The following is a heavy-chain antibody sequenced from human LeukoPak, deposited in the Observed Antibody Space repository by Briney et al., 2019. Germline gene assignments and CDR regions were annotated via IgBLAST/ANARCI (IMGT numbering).Heavy chain of an antibody. J-gene: IGHJ4*02. Sequence: ASVKVSCKASGYTFTGYYMHWVRQAPGQGLEWMGWINPNSGGTNYAQKFQGRVTMTRDTSISTAYMELSRLRSDDTAVYYCARDLWFGEFLDYWGQGTLVTVSS. CDR1: GYTFTGYY. CDR2: INPNSGGT. D-gene: IGHD3-10*01. CDR3: ARDLWFGEFLDY. V-gene: IGHV1-2*02.